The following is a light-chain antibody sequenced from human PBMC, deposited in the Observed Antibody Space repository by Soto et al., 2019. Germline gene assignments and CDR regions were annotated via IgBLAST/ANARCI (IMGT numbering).Light chain of an antibody. CDR2: DAS. V-gene: IGKV3D-15*01. CDR1: QSVRSN. Sequence: ETVLTQSPGTLSLSPGERATLSCRASQSVRSNLAWYQQKPGQAPRLLIYDASNRATGIPARFSGSGSGTEFTLTISSLQSEDFALYYCQQYNDWPLTCGQGTKVDI. J-gene: IGKJ1*01. CDR3: QQYNDWPLT.